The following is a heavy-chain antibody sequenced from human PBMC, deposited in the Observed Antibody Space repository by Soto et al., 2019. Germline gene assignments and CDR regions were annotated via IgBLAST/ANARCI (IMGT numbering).Heavy chain of an antibody. CDR3: ARLGTAMVEKDWFDP. J-gene: IGHJ5*02. Sequence: SVKVSCKASGGTFSSYAISWVRQAPGQGLEWMGGIIPIFGTANYAQKFQGRVTITADESTSTAYMELSSLRSEDTAVYYCARLGTAMVEKDWFDPWGQGTLVTVSS. V-gene: IGHV1-69*13. D-gene: IGHD5-18*01. CDR1: GGTFSSYA. CDR2: IIPIFGTA.